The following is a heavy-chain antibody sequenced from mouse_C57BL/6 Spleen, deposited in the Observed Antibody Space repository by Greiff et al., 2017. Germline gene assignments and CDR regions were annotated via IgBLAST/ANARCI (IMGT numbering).Heavy chain of an antibody. CDR1: GYTFTSYT. CDR2: INPSSGYT. V-gene: IGHV1-4*01. CDR3: ARGDYFDV. J-gene: IGHJ2*01. Sequence: VKLQQSGAELARPGASVKMSCKASGYTFTSYTMHWVKQRPGQGLEWIGYINPSSGYTKYNQKFKDKATLTADKSSSTAYMQLSSLTSEDSAFYYCARGDYFDVWGQGTTLTVSS.